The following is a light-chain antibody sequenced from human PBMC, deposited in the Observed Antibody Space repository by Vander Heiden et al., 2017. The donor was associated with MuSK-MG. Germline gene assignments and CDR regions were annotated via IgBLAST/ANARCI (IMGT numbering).Light chain of an antibody. J-gene: IGKJ2*01. V-gene: IGKV3-20*01. CDR2: AAS. CDR3: QHYCTLST. CDR1: QSVDSSY. Sequence: EIVLTQSPGTLSLSPGERATLSCRASQSVDSSYLAWYQQKPGQAPRLLIYAASSRANGIPDRFSGSGSGTDFTLTISRLEPEDFAVYYWQHYCTLSTFGQGTKLEIK.